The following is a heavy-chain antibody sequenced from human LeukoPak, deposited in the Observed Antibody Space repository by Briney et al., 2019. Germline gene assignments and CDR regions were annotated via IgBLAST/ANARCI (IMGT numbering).Heavy chain of an antibody. J-gene: IGHJ4*02. Sequence: PGGSLRLSCAASGFTFSSYEMNWVRQAPGKGLEWVSYISSSGSTIYYADSVKGRFTISRDNAKYSLYLQMNSLRAGDTAIYYCVRRWEEYFFDYWGQGTLVTVSS. V-gene: IGHV3-48*03. CDR1: GFTFSSYE. CDR3: VRRWEEYFFDY. D-gene: IGHD1-26*01. CDR2: ISSSGSTI.